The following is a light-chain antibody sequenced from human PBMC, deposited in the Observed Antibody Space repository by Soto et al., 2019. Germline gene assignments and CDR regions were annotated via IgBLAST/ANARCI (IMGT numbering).Light chain of an antibody. CDR3: LQYNHYPPT. Sequence: DIQMIQSPSSLSASVGDRVTITCRASQDIQNELGWYQQKSGKAPKRLIFGASILQSGVPSRFSGSGSGTEFSLIISSLHPEDFATYYCLQYNHYPPTFGQGTRVE. CDR1: QDIQNE. CDR2: GAS. V-gene: IGKV1-17*01. J-gene: IGKJ1*01.